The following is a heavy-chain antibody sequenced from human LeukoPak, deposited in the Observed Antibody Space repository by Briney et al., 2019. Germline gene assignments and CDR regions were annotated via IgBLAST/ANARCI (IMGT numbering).Heavy chain of an antibody. CDR2: FYPEDGET. D-gene: IGHD3-22*01. J-gene: IGHJ2*01. CDR1: GYTLTELS. Sequence: ASVTVSCKVSGYTLTELSMHWVRQAPGKGLEWMGGFYPEDGETIYAQKFQGRVTMTEDTSTDTAYMELSSLRSEDTAVYYCATALTMIVVVTRYFDLWGRGTLVTVSS. CDR3: ATALTMIVVVTRYFDL. V-gene: IGHV1-24*01.